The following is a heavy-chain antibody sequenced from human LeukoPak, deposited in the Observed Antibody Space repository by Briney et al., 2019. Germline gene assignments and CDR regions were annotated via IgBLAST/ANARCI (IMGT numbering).Heavy chain of an antibody. V-gene: IGHV1-8*01. Sequence: GASVKVSCKASGYTFTSYDINWVRQATGQGLEWMGWMNPNSGNTGYAQKFQGRVTITRNTSISTAYMELSSLRSEDTAVYYCARGQSGYDRMAQYWYFDLWGRGTLVTVSS. CDR2: MNPNSGNT. CDR1: GYTFTSYD. CDR3: ARGQSGYDRMAQYWYFDL. D-gene: IGHD5-12*01. J-gene: IGHJ2*01.